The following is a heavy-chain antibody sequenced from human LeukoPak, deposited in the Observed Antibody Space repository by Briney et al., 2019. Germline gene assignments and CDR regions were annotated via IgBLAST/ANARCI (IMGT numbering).Heavy chain of an antibody. Sequence: GGSLRLSCAASGFTFSSYEMNWVRQAPGKGLEWVSYISSSGSTIYYADSVKGRFTISRDNAKNSLYLQMNSLRAEDTAVYYCARDFYRFLRGVFDYWGQGTLVTVSS. CDR3: ARDFYRFLRGVFDY. D-gene: IGHD2/OR15-2a*01. CDR2: ISSSGSTI. CDR1: GFTFSSYE. J-gene: IGHJ4*02. V-gene: IGHV3-48*03.